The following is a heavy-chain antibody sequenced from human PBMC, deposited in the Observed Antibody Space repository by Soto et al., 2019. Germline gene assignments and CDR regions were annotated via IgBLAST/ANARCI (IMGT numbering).Heavy chain of an antibody. CDR3: ARDHSSSSFYYYGMDV. J-gene: IGHJ6*02. CDR1: GFTFSSYA. D-gene: IGHD6-6*01. Sequence: GGSLRLSCAASGFTFSSYAMSWVRKAPGKGLEWVSAISGSGGSTYYADSVKGRFTISRDNSKNTLYLQMNSLRAEDTAVYYCARDHSSSSFYYYGMDVWGQGTTVTVSS. V-gene: IGHV3-23*01. CDR2: ISGSGGST.